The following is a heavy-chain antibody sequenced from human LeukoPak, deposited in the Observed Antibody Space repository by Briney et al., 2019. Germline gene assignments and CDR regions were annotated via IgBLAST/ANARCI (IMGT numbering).Heavy chain of an antibody. CDR1: GFTFSSYG. D-gene: IGHD2-2*01. CDR2: IWYDGSNK. J-gene: IGHJ6*03. V-gene: IGHV3-33*06. CDR3: AKVGCSSTSCHYYYCMDV. Sequence: GGSLRLSCAASGFTFSSYGMHWVRQAPGKGLEWVAVIWYDGSNKYYADSVKGRFTISRDNSKNTLYLQMNSLRAEDTAVYYCAKVGCSSTSCHYYYCMDVWGKGTTVTVSS.